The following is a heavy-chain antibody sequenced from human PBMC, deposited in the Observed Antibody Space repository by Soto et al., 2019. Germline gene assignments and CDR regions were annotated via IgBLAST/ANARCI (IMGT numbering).Heavy chain of an antibody. Sequence: ASVKVSCKASGYTFTSYAMHWVRQAPGQRLEWMGWINAGNGNTKYSQKFQGRVTITRDTSASTAYMELSSLRSEDTAVYYCARDRRYCSSTSCHKGYYYGMDVWGQGATVTVSS. CDR1: GYTFTSYA. J-gene: IGHJ6*02. V-gene: IGHV1-3*01. CDR3: ARDRRYCSSTSCHKGYYYGMDV. D-gene: IGHD2-2*02. CDR2: INAGNGNT.